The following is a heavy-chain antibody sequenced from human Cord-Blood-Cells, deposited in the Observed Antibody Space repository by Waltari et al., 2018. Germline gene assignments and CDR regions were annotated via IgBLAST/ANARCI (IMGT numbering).Heavy chain of an antibody. CDR1: GGSISSGGYY. D-gene: IGHD7-27*01. CDR3: ARDPPRPHNWGPCGYFDL. CDR2: IYYRGST. Sequence: QVQLQESGPGLVKPSQTLSLTCTVSGGSISSGGYYWSWIRQHPGTGLEWIGYIYYRGSTYYNPSLKSRVTISVDTAKNQFSLKLSSVTAADTAVYYCARDPPRPHNWGPCGYFDLWGRGTLVTVSS. J-gene: IGHJ2*01. V-gene: IGHV4-31*03.